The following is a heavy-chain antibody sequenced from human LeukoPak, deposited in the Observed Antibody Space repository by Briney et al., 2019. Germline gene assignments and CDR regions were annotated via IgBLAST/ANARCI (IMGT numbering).Heavy chain of an antibody. J-gene: IGHJ4*02. CDR1: GFTFGNFW. Sequence: GGSLRLSCAASGFTFGNFWMHWIRQGPGKGLLWVARINGDGSYADYAESVQGRFTVSRDNAKNTLYLQMDSLRVEYTAVYYCVSGTAAVAPAMTYWGRGTLVTVSS. CDR2: INGDGSYA. D-gene: IGHD2-15*01. V-gene: IGHV3-74*01. CDR3: VSGTAAVAPAMTY.